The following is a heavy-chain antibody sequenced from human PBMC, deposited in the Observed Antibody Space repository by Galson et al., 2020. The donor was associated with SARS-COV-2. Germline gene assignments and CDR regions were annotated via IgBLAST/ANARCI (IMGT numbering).Heavy chain of an antibody. CDR1: ISSYY. Sequence: ISSYYWSWIRQPPGKGLEWIGYIYYSGSTNYNPSLKSRVTISVDTSKNQFSLKLSSVTAADTAVYYCARRSGIVGATGNYYYMDVWGKGTTVTVSS. CDR3: ARRSGIVGATGNYYYMDV. V-gene: IGHV4-59*08. D-gene: IGHD1-26*01. CDR2: IYYSGST. J-gene: IGHJ6*03.